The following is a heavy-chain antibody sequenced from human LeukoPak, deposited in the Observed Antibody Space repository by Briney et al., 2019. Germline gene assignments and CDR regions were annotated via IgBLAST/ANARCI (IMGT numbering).Heavy chain of an antibody. CDR1: GFTFSSYA. D-gene: IGHD7-27*01. V-gene: IGHV3-23*01. CDR2: ISGSGGSR. J-gene: IGHJ4*02. Sequence: GGSLRLSCAASGFTFSSYAMSWVRQAPGKGLEWVSAISGSGGSRYSADSVKGRFTISRDNSKNTLYLQMNSLRAEDAAVYYCARENWGLDYWGRGTLVTVSS. CDR3: ARENWGLDY.